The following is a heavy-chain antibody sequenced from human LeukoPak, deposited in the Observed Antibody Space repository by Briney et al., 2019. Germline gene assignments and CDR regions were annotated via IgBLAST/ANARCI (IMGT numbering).Heavy chain of an antibody. J-gene: IGHJ4*02. D-gene: IGHD6-13*01. V-gene: IGHV1-2*02. CDR2: INPNSGGT. CDR3: ARDLSGSWYYFDY. Sequence: GASVKVSCKASGYTFTGYYMHWVRRAPGQGLEWMGWINPNSGGTNYAQKFQGRVTMTRDTSISTAYMELSRLRSDDTAVYYCARDLSGSWYYFDYWGQGTLVTVSS. CDR1: GYTFTGYY.